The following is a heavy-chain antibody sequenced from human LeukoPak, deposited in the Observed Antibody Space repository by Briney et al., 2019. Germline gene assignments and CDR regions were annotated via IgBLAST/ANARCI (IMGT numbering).Heavy chain of an antibody. Sequence: PGGSLRLSCAASGFPFSSYGMHWVRQAPGKGLEWVSYISNDGANKYYADSVKGRFTNSRDNSKDTLYMQMNSLRGDDTGMYFCAKDSSTSNYYYGLDVWGQGTTVTVSS. CDR3: AKDSSTSNYYYGLDV. D-gene: IGHD2-2*01. V-gene: IGHV3-30*02. J-gene: IGHJ6*02. CDR2: ISNDGANK. CDR1: GFPFSSYG.